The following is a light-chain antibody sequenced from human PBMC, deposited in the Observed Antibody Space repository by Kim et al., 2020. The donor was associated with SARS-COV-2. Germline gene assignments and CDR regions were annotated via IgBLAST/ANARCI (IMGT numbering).Light chain of an antibody. Sequence: LSPGERVTLPCRASQTVSSSYLAWYQQKPGQDPRLLIYGASSRATGIPDRFSGSGSGTDFTLTISRLEPEDIAVYYCQQYGSSPYTFGQGTKLEI. V-gene: IGKV3-20*01. CDR1: QTVSSSY. CDR3: QQYGSSPYT. CDR2: GAS. J-gene: IGKJ2*01.